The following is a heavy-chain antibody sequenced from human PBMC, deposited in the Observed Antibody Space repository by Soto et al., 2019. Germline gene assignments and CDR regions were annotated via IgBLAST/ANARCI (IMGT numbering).Heavy chain of an antibody. D-gene: IGHD1-1*01. CDR3: ARGQSAVDVFFPTPVPFGP. Sequence: ASETLSLTCVVYDGSLTEYHWSWVRQTPGKGLEWIGEVSHHGTSHYNPSLGSRVIMSFDTSKDQFSLTLQSVTAADTGIYYCARGQSAVDVFFPTPVPFGPWGPGTPVTVSS. CDR1: DGSLTEYH. V-gene: IGHV4-34*01. CDR2: VSHHGTS. J-gene: IGHJ5*02.